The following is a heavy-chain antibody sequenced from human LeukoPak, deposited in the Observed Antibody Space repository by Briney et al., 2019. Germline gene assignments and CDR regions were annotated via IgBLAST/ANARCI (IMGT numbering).Heavy chain of an antibody. Sequence: PSETLSLTCTVSGGSISSYYWSWIRQPPGKGLEWIGYIYYSGSTYYNPSLKSRVTISVDTSKNQFSLKLSSVTAADTAVYYCARQGAVAGTGWFDPWGQGTLVTVSS. CDR1: GGSISSYY. D-gene: IGHD6-19*01. J-gene: IGHJ5*02. CDR2: IYYSGST. V-gene: IGHV4-59*08. CDR3: ARQGAVAGTGWFDP.